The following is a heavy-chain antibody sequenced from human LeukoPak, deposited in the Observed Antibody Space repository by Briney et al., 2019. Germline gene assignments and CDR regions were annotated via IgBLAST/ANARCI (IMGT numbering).Heavy chain of an antibody. CDR3: ARAGNSWLYNHSDY. D-gene: IGHD6-13*01. CDR1: GGSFSGYY. Sequence: SETLSLTCAVYGGSFSGYYWSWIRQPPGKGLEWIGEINHSGSTNYNPSLKSRVTISVDTSKNQFSLKLSSVTAADTAVYYRARAGNSWLYNHSDYWGQGTLVTVSS. CDR2: INHSGST. V-gene: IGHV4-34*01. J-gene: IGHJ4*02.